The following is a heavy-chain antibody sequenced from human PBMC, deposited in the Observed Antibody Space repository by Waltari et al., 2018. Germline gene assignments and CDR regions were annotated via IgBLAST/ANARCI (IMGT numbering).Heavy chain of an antibody. J-gene: IGHJ4*02. CDR2: IRRAGSGATT. CDR3: ARETGAITGLRGDVDS. Sequence: EVQLVESGGDLVQPGRSLRLSCTASGFTFRDLSMSWFRQAPGKGREWVCVIRRAGSGATTEYAASVKGRFTLSRDDSKSILYLHMNSLNSDDTAVYYCARETGAITGLRGDVDSWGQGTLVTVSS. CDR1: GFTFRDLS. D-gene: IGHD3-10*01. V-gene: IGHV3-49*03.